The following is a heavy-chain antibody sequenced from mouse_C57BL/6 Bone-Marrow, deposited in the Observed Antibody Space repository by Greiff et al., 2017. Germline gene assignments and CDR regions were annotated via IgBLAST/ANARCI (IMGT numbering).Heavy chain of an antibody. V-gene: IGHV5-9*01. D-gene: IGHD1-1*01. CDR1: GFTFSSYT. CDR3: ARHAGTTVVDSWFAY. J-gene: IGHJ3*01. Sequence: EVKVEESGGGLVKPGGSLKLSCAASGFTFSSYTMSWVRQTPEKRLEWVATISGGGGNTYYPDSVKGRFTLSRDNAKNTLYLQMSSLRSEDTALYYCARHAGTTVVDSWFAYWGQGTLVTVSA. CDR2: ISGGGGNT.